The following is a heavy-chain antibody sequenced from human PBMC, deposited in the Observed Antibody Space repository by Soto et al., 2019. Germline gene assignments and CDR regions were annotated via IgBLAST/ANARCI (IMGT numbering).Heavy chain of an antibody. J-gene: IGHJ5*02. CDR3: ARGVREVGEYCSSTSCSVP. V-gene: IGHV4-34*01. CDR1: GGSFSGYY. CDR2: INHSGST. D-gene: IGHD2-2*01. Sequence: QVQLQQWGAGLLKPSETLSLTCAVYGGSFSGYYWSWIRQPPGKGLEWIGEINHSGSTNYNPSLTRRATISVDTSKNQFSLKLSSVTAADTAVYYWARGVREVGEYCSSTSCSVPWGQGTLVTVSS.